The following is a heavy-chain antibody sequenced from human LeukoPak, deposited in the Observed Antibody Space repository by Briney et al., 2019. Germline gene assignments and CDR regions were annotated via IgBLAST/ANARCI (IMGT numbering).Heavy chain of an antibody. J-gene: IGHJ3*02. Sequence: GGSLRLSCAASGFTFSSYEMNWVRQAPGKGLEWVSSISSSSSYIYYADSVKGRFTISRDSAENSLYLHMNSLRVDDTAVYYCARGSSNYGYTFDIWGQGTMVTVSS. D-gene: IGHD4-11*01. V-gene: IGHV3-21*01. CDR1: GFTFSSYE. CDR2: ISSSSSYI. CDR3: ARGSSNYGYTFDI.